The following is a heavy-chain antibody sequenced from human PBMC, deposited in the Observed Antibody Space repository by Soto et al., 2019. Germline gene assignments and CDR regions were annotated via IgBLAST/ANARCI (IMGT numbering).Heavy chain of an antibody. J-gene: IGHJ6*02. D-gene: IGHD2-2*01. V-gene: IGHV1-69*01. CDR2: ITPIFGTA. Sequence: QVQLVQSGAEVKKPGSSVKVSCKASGGTFSSYAISWVRQAPGQGLEWRGGITPIFGTANYAQKFKGRVTSNADEATRTAYMELSSLRSEDTAVYYCARKNCSSTSCYRALYYYYGMDVWGQGTTVTVSS. CDR1: GGTFSSYA. CDR3: ARKNCSSTSCYRALYYYYGMDV.